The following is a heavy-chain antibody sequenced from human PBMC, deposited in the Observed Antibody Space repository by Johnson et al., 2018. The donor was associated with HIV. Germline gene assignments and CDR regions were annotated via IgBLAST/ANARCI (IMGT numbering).Heavy chain of an antibody. CDR3: AKDSFVAGTRGAFDI. J-gene: IGHJ3*02. CDR2: ISLDGNDE. CDR1: GFTFSSYG. D-gene: IGHD6-19*01. V-gene: IGHV3-30*19. Sequence: QVQLVESGGGVVQPGRSLRLSCAASGFTFSSYGMHWVRQAPGKGLEWVAVISLDGNDEYYADSVRGRFTISRDNSKNTLYLRMNSLRAEDTAVYYCAKDSFVAGTRGAFDIWGQGTMVTVSS.